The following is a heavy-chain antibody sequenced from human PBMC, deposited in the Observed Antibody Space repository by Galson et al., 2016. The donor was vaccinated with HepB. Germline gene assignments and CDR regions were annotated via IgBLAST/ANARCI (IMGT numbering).Heavy chain of an antibody. CDR1: GGTFSSYA. D-gene: IGHD1-26*01. CDR2: IIPIFGTA. Sequence: SVKVSCKASGGTFSSYAISWVRQAPGQGLEWMGGIIPIFGTANYAQNFQGRVTITRETSARTVYMELSSLRSEDTAVYYCAREISGAFDIWGQGTMVSVSS. CDR3: AREISGAFDI. J-gene: IGHJ3*02. V-gene: IGHV1-69*05.